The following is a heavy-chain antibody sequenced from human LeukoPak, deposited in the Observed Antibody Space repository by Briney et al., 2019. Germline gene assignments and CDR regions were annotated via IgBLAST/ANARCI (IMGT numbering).Heavy chain of an antibody. CDR1: GGSISSGDYY. D-gene: IGHD3-22*01. Sequence: PSETLSLTCTVSGGSISSGDYYWSWIRQPPGKGLEWIGYIYYSGSTYYNPSLKSRVTISVDMSKNQFSLKLSSVTAADTAVYYCARSRQDYYDSSGYNYWGQGTLVTVSS. CDR2: IYYSGST. J-gene: IGHJ4*02. CDR3: ARSRQDYYDSSGYNY. V-gene: IGHV4-30-4*01.